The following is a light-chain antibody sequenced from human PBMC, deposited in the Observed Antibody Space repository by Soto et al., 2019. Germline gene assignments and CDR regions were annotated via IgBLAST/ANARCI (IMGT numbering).Light chain of an antibody. V-gene: IGKV3-15*01. Sequence: EIVMTQSPATLSVSPGARATFSCRASESVGSNLAWYQQKPGQAPSLLIYTTSTRASGVPARVSGSGSGTEFTLTINSLQTEDVGLYYCQQYNSWPRTFGQGTKVDIK. J-gene: IGKJ1*01. CDR2: TTS. CDR3: QQYNSWPRT. CDR1: ESVGSN.